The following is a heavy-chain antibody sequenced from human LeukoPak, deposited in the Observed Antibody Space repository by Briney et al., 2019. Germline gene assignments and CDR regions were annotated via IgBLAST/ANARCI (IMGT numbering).Heavy chain of an antibody. CDR1: GGSFSGYY. D-gene: IGHD4-23*01. Sequence: SETLSLTCAVYGGSFSGYYWSWIRQPPGKGLEWIGEINHSGSTNYNPSPKSRVTISVDTSKNQFSLKLSSVTAADTAVYYCARMAHEVATRLPFDYWGQGTLVTVSS. J-gene: IGHJ4*02. CDR2: INHSGST. V-gene: IGHV4-34*01. CDR3: ARMAHEVATRLPFDY.